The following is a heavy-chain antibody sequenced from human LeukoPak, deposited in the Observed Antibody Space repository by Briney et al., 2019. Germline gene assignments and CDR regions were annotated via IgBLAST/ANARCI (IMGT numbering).Heavy chain of an antibody. Sequence: GGSLRLSCAASGFTFSDYYMSWIGQAPGKGLEWVSYISSSGSTIYYADSVKRRFTISRDNAKNSLYLQMNSLRAEATAVYYCARPRRYDSGRFDPWGHGTLVTVSS. J-gene: IGHJ5*02. CDR2: ISSSGSTI. CDR3: ARPRRYDSGRFDP. D-gene: IGHD3-22*01. CDR1: GFTFSDYY. V-gene: IGHV3-11*01.